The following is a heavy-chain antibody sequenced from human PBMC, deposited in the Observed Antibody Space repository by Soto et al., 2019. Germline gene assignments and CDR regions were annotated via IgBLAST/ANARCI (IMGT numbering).Heavy chain of an antibody. D-gene: IGHD6-13*01. CDR2: IYPGDSDT. Sequence: PGESLKISCKGSGYSFTSYWIGWVRQMPGKGLEWMGIIYPGDSDTRYSPSFQGQVTISADKSISTAYLQWSSLKASDTAMYYCASPYSSWYSGAYYYYGMDVWGQGTTVTVSS. CDR3: ASPYSSWYSGAYYYYGMDV. J-gene: IGHJ6*02. CDR1: GYSFTSYW. V-gene: IGHV5-51*01.